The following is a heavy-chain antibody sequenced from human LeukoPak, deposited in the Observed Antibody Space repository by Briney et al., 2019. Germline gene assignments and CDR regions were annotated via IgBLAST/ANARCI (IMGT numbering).Heavy chain of an antibody. D-gene: IGHD3-10*01. CDR3: ARTLWFGESTGGYFDY. J-gene: IGHJ4*02. CDR2: INHSGST. CDR1: GGSFSGYY. Sequence: SETLSLTCAVYGGSFSGYYWSWIRQPPGKGLEWIGEINHSGSTNYNPSLKSRVTISVDTSKNQCPLKLSSVTAADTAVYYCARTLWFGESTGGYFDYWGQGTLVTVSS. V-gene: IGHV4-34*01.